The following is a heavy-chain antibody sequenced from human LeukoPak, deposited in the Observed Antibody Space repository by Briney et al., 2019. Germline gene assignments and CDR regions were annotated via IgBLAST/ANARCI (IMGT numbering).Heavy chain of an antibody. D-gene: IGHD3-22*01. CDR2: INHSGST. V-gene: IGHV4-34*01. J-gene: IGHJ5*02. Sequence: SETLSLTCAVYGGSFSGYCWSWIRQPPGKGLEWIGEINHSGSTNYNPSLKSRVTISVDTSKNQFSLKLSSVTAADTAVYYCARGRRNYYDSSGYLRPWGQGTLVTVSS. CDR1: GGSFSGYC. CDR3: ARGRRNYYDSSGYLRP.